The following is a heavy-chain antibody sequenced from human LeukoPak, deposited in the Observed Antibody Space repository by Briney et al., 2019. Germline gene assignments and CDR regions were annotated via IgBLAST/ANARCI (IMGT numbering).Heavy chain of an antibody. V-gene: IGHV1-46*01. D-gene: IGHD4-17*01. J-gene: IGHJ4*02. CDR2: INPSGGST. CDR3: AREYGDYYFDY. CDR1: GYTFASYY. Sequence: ASVKVSCKASGYTFASYYMNWVRQAPRQGLEWMGIINPSGGSTSYAQKFQGRVTMTRDTSTSTVYMELSSLRSEDTAVYYCAREYGDYYFDYWGQGTLVTVSS.